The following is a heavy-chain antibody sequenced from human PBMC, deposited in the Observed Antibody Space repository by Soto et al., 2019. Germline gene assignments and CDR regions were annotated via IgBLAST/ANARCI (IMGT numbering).Heavy chain of an antibody. CDR1: GGSISSGDYY. CDR3: AREGQTGTRAGVIDY. CDR2: IYYSGST. V-gene: IGHV4-30-4*01. D-gene: IGHD1-1*01. J-gene: IGHJ4*02. Sequence: QVQLQESGPGLVKPSQTLSLTCTVSGGSISSGDYYWSWIRQPPGKGLEWIGYIYYSGSTYYNTSLKSRVTISIDTSRNQFSLKVSSVTAADTAVYYCAREGQTGTRAGVIDYWGQGTLVTVSS.